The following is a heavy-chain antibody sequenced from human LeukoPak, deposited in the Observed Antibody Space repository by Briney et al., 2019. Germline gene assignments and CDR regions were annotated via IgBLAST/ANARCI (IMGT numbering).Heavy chain of an antibody. CDR2: MNPNSGNT. Sequence: ASVKVSCKASGYTFTSYDINGVRQATGQGLEWMGWMNPNSGNTGYAQKFQGRVTITRNTSISTAYMELSSLRSEDTAVYYCARLVGATGGHWFDPWGQGTLVTVPS. V-gene: IGHV1-8*03. J-gene: IGHJ5*02. CDR3: ARLVGATGGHWFDP. CDR1: GYTFTSYD. D-gene: IGHD1-26*01.